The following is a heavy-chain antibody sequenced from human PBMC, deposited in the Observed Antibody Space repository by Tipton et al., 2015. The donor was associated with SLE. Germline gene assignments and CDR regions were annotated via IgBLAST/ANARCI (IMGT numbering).Heavy chain of an antibody. Sequence: TLSLTCTVSGGSISSHYWSWIRQPPGKGLEWIGSIYYSGSTYYNPSLKSRVTISVDTSKNQFSLKLSSVTAADTAVYYCARHVPWLVPDYWGQGTLVTVSS. J-gene: IGHJ4*02. CDR2: IYYSGST. V-gene: IGHV4-59*04. D-gene: IGHD6-19*01. CDR1: GGSISSHY. CDR3: ARHVPWLVPDY.